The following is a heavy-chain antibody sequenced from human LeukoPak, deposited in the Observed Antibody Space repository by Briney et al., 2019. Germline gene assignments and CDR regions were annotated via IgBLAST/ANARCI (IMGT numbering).Heavy chain of an antibody. CDR3: ARAGRLGVVTGLAY. CDR2: INHSGST. CDR1: GGSFSGYY. Sequence: PSETLSLTCAVYGGSFSGYYWSWIRQPPGKGLEWIGEINHSGSTNYNPSLKSRVTISVDTSKNQFSLKLSSVTAADTAVYYCARAGRLGVVTGLAYWGQGTLVTVSS. J-gene: IGHJ4*02. V-gene: IGHV4-34*01. D-gene: IGHD4-23*01.